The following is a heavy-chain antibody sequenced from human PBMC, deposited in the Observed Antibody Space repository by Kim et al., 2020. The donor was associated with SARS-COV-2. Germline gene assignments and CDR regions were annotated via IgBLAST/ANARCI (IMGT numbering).Heavy chain of an antibody. CDR2: ISSSSSYI. J-gene: IGHJ4*02. D-gene: IGHD3-10*01. CDR3: ARGVRGVIITGFDY. V-gene: IGHV3-21*01. CDR1: GFTFSSYS. Sequence: GGSLRLSCAASGFTFSSYSMNWVRQAPGKGLEWVSSISSSSSYIYYADSVKGRFTISRDNAKNSLYLQMNSLRAEDTAVYYCARGVRGVIITGFDYWGQGTLVTVSS.